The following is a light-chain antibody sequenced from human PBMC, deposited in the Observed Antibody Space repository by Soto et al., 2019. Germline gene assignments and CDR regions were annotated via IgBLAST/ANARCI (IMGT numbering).Light chain of an antibody. J-gene: IGKJ4*01. V-gene: IGKV1-5*03. CDR2: TAS. CDR1: QSISSW. Sequence: DIPMTQSPSTLSASVGDRVTITCRASQSISSWLAWYQQKPGKAPKLLIYTASSLESGAPSRFRGSGSGTEFTLTISSLQPDDFATYHCQQYNTYSGLTFGGGTKVEIK. CDR3: QQYNTYSGLT.